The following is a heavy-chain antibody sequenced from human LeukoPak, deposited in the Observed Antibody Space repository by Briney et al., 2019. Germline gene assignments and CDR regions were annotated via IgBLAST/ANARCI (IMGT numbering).Heavy chain of an antibody. J-gene: IGHJ6*02. V-gene: IGHV3-9*01. Sequence: PGGSLRLSCAASGFTFDDYAMHWVRQAPGKGLEWVSGISWNSGSIGYADSVKGRFTISRDNAKNSLYLQTNSLRAEDTALYYCAKGPMPTVTMEMDVWGQGTTVTVSS. CDR1: GFTFDDYA. D-gene: IGHD4-17*01. CDR2: ISWNSGSI. CDR3: AKGPMPTVTMEMDV.